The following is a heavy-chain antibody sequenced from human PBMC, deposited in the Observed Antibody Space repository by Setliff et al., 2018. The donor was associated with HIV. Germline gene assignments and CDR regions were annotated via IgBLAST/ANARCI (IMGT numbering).Heavy chain of an antibody. D-gene: IGHD3-3*01. CDR3: ARVGDYNFWSGYKYNYYYGMDV. Sequence: PGGSLRLSCAGSGFILSEYAISWVRQTPGKGLEWVSAIDGSGTYYADSVKGRFTISRDNSKNTLYLQMNSLRAEDTAVYYCARVGDYNFWSGYKYNYYYGMDVWGQGTTVTVSS. J-gene: IGHJ6*02. CDR1: GFILSEYA. CDR2: IDGSGT. V-gene: IGHV3-53*01.